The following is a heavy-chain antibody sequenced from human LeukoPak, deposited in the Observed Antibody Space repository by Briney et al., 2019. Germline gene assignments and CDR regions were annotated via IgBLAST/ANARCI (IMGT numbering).Heavy chain of an antibody. D-gene: IGHD3-22*01. CDR2: ISSSSSYI. CDR3: TRITAHYDSSAYYGYYFDY. V-gene: IGHV3-21*04. J-gene: IGHJ4*02. Sequence: GSLRLSCAASGFTFSSYSMNWVRPAPGKGLEWVSSISSSSSYIYYADSVKGRFTISRDNAKNSLSLQMNSLRPEDTALYYCTRITAHYDSSAYYGYYFDYWGQGTLVTVSS. CDR1: GFTFSSYS.